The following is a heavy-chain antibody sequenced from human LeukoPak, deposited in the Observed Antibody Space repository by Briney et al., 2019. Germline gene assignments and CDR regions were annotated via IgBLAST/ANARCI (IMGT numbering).Heavy chain of an antibody. CDR2: ITSSSSTI. V-gene: IGHV3-48*01. CDR3: ARAEGGNYYYYYYMDV. D-gene: IGHD3-16*01. Sequence: QPGGSLRLSCAASGFTFSSYGMNWVRQAPGKGLEWVSYITSSSSTISYADSVKGRFTISRDNAENSLYLQMSSLRAEDTAIYYCARAEGGNYYYYYYMDVWGKGTTVTASS. J-gene: IGHJ6*03. CDR1: GFTFSSYG.